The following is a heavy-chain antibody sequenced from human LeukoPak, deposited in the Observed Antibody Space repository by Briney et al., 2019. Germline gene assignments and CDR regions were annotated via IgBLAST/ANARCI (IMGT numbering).Heavy chain of an antibody. CDR1: GYTFTGYY. V-gene: IGHV1-2*02. CDR3: ARSYYGGNLLDY. J-gene: IGHJ4*02. D-gene: IGHD4-23*01. CDR2: INPNSGGT. Sequence: ASVKVSCKASGYTFTGYYMHWVRQAPGQGLEWMGWINPNSGGTNYAQKFQGRVTMTRDTSISTAYMELSRPRSDDTAVYYCARSYYGGNLLDYWGQGTLVTVSS.